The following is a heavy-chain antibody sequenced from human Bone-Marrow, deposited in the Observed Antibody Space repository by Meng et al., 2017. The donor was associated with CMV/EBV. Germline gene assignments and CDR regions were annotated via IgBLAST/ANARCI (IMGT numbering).Heavy chain of an antibody. CDR1: GITFSDYS. D-gene: IGHD3-22*01. Sequence: GESLKISCAASGITFSDYSMDWVRQAPGKGLEWVSSVSRSSDYVYYADSVKGRFTISRDNAQNSLYLQINSLRAEDTAVYYCARDLGNSSGYLRYFDFWGQGTLVTVSS. CDR3: ARDLGNSSGYLRYFDF. J-gene: IGHJ4*02. CDR2: VSRSSDYV. V-gene: IGHV3-21*01.